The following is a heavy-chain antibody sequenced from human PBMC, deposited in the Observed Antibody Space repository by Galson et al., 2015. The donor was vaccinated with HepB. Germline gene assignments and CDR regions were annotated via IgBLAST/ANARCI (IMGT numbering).Heavy chain of an antibody. Sequence: SLRLSCAASGFTFSNAWMNWVRQAPGKGLEWVGRIKSKTDGGTTDYAAPVKGRFTISRDDSKNTLYLQMNSLKTEDTAVYYCTTGVDSSGYYYFDYWGQGTLVTVSS. D-gene: IGHD3-22*01. J-gene: IGHJ4*02. CDR2: IKSKTDGGTT. CDR1: GFTFSNAW. V-gene: IGHV3-15*07. CDR3: TTGVDSSGYYYFDY.